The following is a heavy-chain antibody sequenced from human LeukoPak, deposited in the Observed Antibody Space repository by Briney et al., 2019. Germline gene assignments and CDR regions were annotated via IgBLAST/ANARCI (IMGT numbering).Heavy chain of an antibody. CDR3: AKSAGDYYYYYMDV. V-gene: IGHV3-23*01. D-gene: IGHD3-10*01. J-gene: IGHJ6*03. CDR1: GFAFSSYA. CDR2: ISGGDSNT. Sequence: GGSLRLSCAGSGFAFSSYAMIWVRQAPGKGLERVSIISGGDSNTYYADSVRGRFTISRDKSKNTLYVQMNSLRAEDTAIYYCAKSAGDYYYYYMDVWGKGTTVTVSS.